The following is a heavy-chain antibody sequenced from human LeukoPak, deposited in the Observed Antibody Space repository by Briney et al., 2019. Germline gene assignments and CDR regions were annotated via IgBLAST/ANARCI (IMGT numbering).Heavy chain of an antibody. V-gene: IGHV4-34*01. CDR1: GGSFSGYY. CDR3: ARGNGSGSYHFDY. D-gene: IGHD3-10*01. J-gene: IGHJ4*02. CDR2: INHSGST. Sequence: PSETLSLTCAVYGGSFSGYYWSWIRQPPGKGLEWIGEINHSGSTNYNPSLKGRVTISVDTSKNQFSLKLSSVTAADTAVYYCARGNGSGSYHFDYWGQGTLVTVSS.